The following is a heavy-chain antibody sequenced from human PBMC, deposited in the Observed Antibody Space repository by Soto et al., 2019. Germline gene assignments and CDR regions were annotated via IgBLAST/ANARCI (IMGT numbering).Heavy chain of an antibody. CDR2: INSDGSST. CDR1: GFTFSSYW. Sequence: GGSLRLSCAASGFTFSSYWMHWVRQAPGKGLVWVSRINSDGSSTSYADSVKGRFTISRDNAKDMLYLQMNSLRAEDTAVYYCARSSSSSWYALDYWGQGTLVTVSS. V-gene: IGHV3-74*01. CDR3: ARSSSSSWYALDY. D-gene: IGHD6-13*01. J-gene: IGHJ4*02.